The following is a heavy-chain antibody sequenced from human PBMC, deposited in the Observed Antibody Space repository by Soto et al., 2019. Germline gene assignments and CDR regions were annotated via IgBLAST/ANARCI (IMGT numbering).Heavy chain of an antibody. CDR3: ARDYYYGSGTKPYYYYMDV. D-gene: IGHD3-10*01. Sequence: GESLKISCAASRFTFSSYGMHWVRQAPGKGLEWVAVIWYDGSNKYYADSVKGRFTISRDNSKNTLYLQMNSLRAEDTAVYYCARDYYYGSGTKPYYYYMDVWGKGTTVTVSS. J-gene: IGHJ6*03. CDR1: RFTFSSYG. CDR2: IWYDGSNK. V-gene: IGHV3-33*01.